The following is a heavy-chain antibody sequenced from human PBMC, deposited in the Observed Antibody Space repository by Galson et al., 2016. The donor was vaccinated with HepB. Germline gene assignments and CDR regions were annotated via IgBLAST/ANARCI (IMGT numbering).Heavy chain of an antibody. V-gene: IGHV3-30-3*01. CDR3: ARDPLRYGDRHFDY. Sequence: SLRLSCAASGFTFSNYAMHWVRQAPGKGLEWVAIISYDGSNKYYADSVKGRFTISRDNSKNTLYLRMNILGAEDTAVYYCARDPLRYGDRHFDYWGQGTLVTVSS. J-gene: IGHJ4*02. CDR1: GFTFSNYA. D-gene: IGHD4-17*01. CDR2: ISYDGSNK.